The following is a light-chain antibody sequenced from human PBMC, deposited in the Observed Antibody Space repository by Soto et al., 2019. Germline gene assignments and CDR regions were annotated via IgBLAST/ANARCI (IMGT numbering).Light chain of an antibody. V-gene: IGLV1-40*01. CDR3: HSYDSRLGYV. Sequence: QSVLTQPPSVSGAPGQRVTISCTGSSSNIGARYDVHWYQQLPGTAPKLLIYGNSNRPSGVPDRFSGSRSGTSASLAITGLQAEDEADYYCHSYDSRLGYVFGTGTKLTDL. CDR2: GNS. CDR1: SSNIGARYD. J-gene: IGLJ1*01.